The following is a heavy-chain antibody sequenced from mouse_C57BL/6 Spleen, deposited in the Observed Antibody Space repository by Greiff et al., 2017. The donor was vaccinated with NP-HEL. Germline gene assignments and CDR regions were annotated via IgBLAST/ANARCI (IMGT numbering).Heavy chain of an antibody. D-gene: IGHD1-1*01. J-gene: IGHJ4*01. Sequence: QVQLQQPGAELVKPGASVKLSCKASGYTFTSYWMQWVKQRPGQGLEWIGEIDPSDSYTNYNQKFKGKATLTVDTSSSTAYMQLSSLTSEDSAVYYCARFITTVVATGMDYWGQGTSVTVSS. CDR2: IDPSDSYT. V-gene: IGHV1-50*01. CDR3: ARFITTVVATGMDY. CDR1: GYTFTSYW.